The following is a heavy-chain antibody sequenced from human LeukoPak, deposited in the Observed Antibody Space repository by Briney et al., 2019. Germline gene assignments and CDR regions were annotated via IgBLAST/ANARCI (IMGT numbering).Heavy chain of an antibody. Sequence: ASVKVSCKASGYPFTGYYILWVRQAPGQGLECVGWINPHSGVTTYGQNFQGRVTMTRDTSISTAYLELSGLKSDDTAVYYCARNYGSGDFDLWGQGTLVTVSS. D-gene: IGHD3-10*01. CDR1: GYPFTGYY. CDR3: ARNYGSGDFDL. J-gene: IGHJ4*02. V-gene: IGHV1-2*02. CDR2: INPHSGVT.